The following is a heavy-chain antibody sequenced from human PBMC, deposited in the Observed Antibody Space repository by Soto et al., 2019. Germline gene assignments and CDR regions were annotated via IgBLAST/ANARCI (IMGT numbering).Heavy chain of an antibody. CDR1: GYSISSSNW. CDR3: ARREIQGPIDY. Sequence: QVQLQESGPGLVKPSATLSLTCAVSGYSISSSNWWGWVRQPPGKGLEWIGDIYHSGTTYYNPSLKSRITMSVETSENEFSLKLTSVTAVDAAVYYCARREIQGPIDYWGQGTLVTVSS. D-gene: IGHD1-26*01. CDR2: IYHSGTT. J-gene: IGHJ4*02. V-gene: IGHV4-28*01.